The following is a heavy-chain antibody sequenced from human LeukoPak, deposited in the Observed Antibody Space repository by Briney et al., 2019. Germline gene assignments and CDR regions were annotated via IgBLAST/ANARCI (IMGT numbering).Heavy chain of an antibody. J-gene: IGHJ4*02. D-gene: IGHD3-22*01. CDR2: INHSGST. V-gene: IGHV4-39*07. Sequence: SETLSLTCTVSGGSIRSSYYYWGWIRQPPGKGLEWIGEINHSGSTNYNPSLKSRVTISVDTSKNQFSLKLSSVTAADTAVYYCARAPDSSGYHFDYWGQGTLVTVSS. CDR3: ARAPDSSGYHFDY. CDR1: GGSIRSSYYY.